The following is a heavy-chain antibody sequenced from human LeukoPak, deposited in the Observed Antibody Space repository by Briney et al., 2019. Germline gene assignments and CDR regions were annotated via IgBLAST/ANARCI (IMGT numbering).Heavy chain of an antibody. D-gene: IGHD6-13*01. CDR3: ARDGSSSWPMLIDYYMDV. V-gene: IGHV1-2*02. CDR2: INPNSGGT. Sequence: ASVKVSCKASGYTFTIYSITWVRQAPGQGLEWMGWINPNSGGTNYAQKFQGRVTMTRDTSISTAYMELSRLRSDDTAVYYCARDGSSSWPMLIDYYMDVWGKGTTVTVSS. J-gene: IGHJ6*03. CDR1: GYTFTIYS.